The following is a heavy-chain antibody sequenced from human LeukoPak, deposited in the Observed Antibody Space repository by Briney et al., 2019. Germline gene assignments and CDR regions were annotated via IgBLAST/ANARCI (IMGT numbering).Heavy chain of an antibody. V-gene: IGHV1-2*02. CDR1: GYTVTGYY. CDR2: INPNSGGT. Sequence: ASVKVSCKASGYTVTGYYMHWVRQAPGQGLEWMGWINPNSGGTNYAQKFQGRVTMTRDTSISTAYMELSRLRSDDTAVYYCARGRGSYNAFDIWGQGTMVTVSS. CDR3: ARGRGSYNAFDI. J-gene: IGHJ3*02. D-gene: IGHD1-26*01.